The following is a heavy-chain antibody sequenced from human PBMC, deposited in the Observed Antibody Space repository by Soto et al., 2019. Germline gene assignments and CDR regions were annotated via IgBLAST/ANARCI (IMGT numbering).Heavy chain of an antibody. CDR2: ISHDGSNK. D-gene: IGHD5-18*01. V-gene: IGHV3-30*18. J-gene: IGHJ4*02. Sequence: PGGSLRLSCAASGFTFSGYGMHCVRQAPGKGLEWVAVISHDGSNKYYADSVKGRFTISRDNSKNTLYLQMNSLRAEDTAVCYCAKDLRYSYGSLDYWGQGTLVTVSS. CDR1: GFTFSGYG. CDR3: AKDLRYSYGSLDY.